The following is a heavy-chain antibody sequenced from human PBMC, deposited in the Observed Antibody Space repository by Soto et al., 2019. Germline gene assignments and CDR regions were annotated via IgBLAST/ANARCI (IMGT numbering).Heavy chain of an antibody. V-gene: IGHV4-30-4*01. J-gene: IGHJ4*02. D-gene: IGHD3-10*01. CDR1: GDSISSGDYY. CDR2: IYYSGNT. Sequence: PSETLSLTCTVSGDSISSGDYYWSWIRQPPGKGLEWIGCIYYSGNTYYNPSLKSRFSISVDTPKNQFSLKLSSVTAADTAVYYCARSNGSGSYIEYFDYWGQGTLVTVSS. CDR3: ARSNGSGSYIEYFDY.